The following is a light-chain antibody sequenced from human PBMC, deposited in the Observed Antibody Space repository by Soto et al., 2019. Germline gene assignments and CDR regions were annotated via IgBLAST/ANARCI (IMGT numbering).Light chain of an antibody. CDR3: QQRSNWPPNT. J-gene: IGKJ4*01. V-gene: IGKV3-11*01. Sequence: EIVLTQSPATLSLSPGERATLSCRASQSLSGNLALAWYQQKPGQAPRLLIYDTSNRATGIPARFSGSGSGTDFTLTISSLEPEDFVVYYCQQRSNWPPNTFGGGTKVEIK. CDR1: QSLSGN. CDR2: DTS.